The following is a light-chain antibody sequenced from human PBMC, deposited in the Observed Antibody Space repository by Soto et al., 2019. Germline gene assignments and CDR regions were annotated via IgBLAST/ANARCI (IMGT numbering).Light chain of an antibody. CDR1: SSNIGAGYN. CDR2: GNS. CDR3: QSYDTSLTVI. Sequence: QSVLTQPPSVSGAPGQRVTISCTGSSSNIGAGYNVHWYQQLPGTAPKLLIYGNSNRPSGVPDRFSGAKSGTSASLAITGLRAEDGADYYCQSYDTSLTVIFGGGTQRTVL. J-gene: IGLJ2*01. V-gene: IGLV1-40*01.